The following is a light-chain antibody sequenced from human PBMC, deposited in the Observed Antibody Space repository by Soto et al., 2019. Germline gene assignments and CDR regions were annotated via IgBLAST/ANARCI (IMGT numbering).Light chain of an antibody. Sequence: DIQMTQSPSSVSASVGDRDTITCRASQTIGTSLCWFQQKPGEAPKFLIYGASNLQSGVPSRFTGSGSDTDFTLTITSLQPEDFAAYYCQQTYSGPLSFGGGTKVDIK. J-gene: IGKJ4*01. V-gene: IGKV1-39*01. CDR1: QTIGTS. CDR3: QQTYSGPLS. CDR2: GAS.